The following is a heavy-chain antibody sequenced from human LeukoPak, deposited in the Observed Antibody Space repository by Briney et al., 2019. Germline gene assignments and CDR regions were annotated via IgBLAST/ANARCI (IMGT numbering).Heavy chain of an antibody. CDR2: ISSSSSYI. Sequence: PGGSLRLSCAASGFTFSSYEMNWVRQAPGKGLEWVSSISSSSSYIYYADSVKGRFTISRDDAKNSLSLQMNSLRAEDTAVYHCARSGIKMVRGVIIKSPYHMDVWGKGTTVTVSS. J-gene: IGHJ6*03. CDR3: ARSGIKMVRGVIIKSPYHMDV. CDR1: GFTFSSYE. V-gene: IGHV3-21*01. D-gene: IGHD3-10*01.